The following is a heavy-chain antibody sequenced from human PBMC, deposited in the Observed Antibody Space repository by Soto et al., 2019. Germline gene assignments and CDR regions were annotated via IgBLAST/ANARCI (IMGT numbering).Heavy chain of an antibody. CDR1: GYSFTSYW. Sequence: EVQLVQSGAEVKKPGESLKISCKGSGYSFTSYWIGWLRQMPGKGLEWMGIIYPGDSDTRYSPSFQGQVTISADKSISTAYLQWSSLKASDTAMYYCARHSEADGDSNWFDPWGQGTLVTVSS. J-gene: IGHJ5*02. CDR2: IYPGDSDT. D-gene: IGHD4-17*01. V-gene: IGHV5-51*01. CDR3: ARHSEADGDSNWFDP.